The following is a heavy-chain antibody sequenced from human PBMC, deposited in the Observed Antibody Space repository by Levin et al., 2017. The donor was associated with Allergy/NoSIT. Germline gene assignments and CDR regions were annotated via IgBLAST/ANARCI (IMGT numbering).Heavy chain of an antibody. CDR1: GGSFSGYY. Sequence: PSETLSLTCAVYGGSFSGYYWSWIRQPPGKGLEWIGEINHSGSTNYNPSLKSRVTISVDTSKNQFSLKLSSVTAADTAVYYCAREPSSSWYVSYWGQGTLVTVSS. CDR2: INHSGST. V-gene: IGHV4-34*01. D-gene: IGHD6-13*01. CDR3: AREPSSSWYVSY. J-gene: IGHJ4*02.